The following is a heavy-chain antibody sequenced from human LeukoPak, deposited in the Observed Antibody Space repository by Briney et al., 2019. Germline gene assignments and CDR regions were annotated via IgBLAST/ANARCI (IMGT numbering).Heavy chain of an antibody. CDR2: TSYDGSNK. CDR1: GFIFNDYD. CDR3: AKTSTGEQDYGMDV. D-gene: IGHD3-10*01. Sequence: GGSLRLSCAASGFIFNDYDMHWVRQAPGKGLEWVAVTSYDGSNKYYADSVKGRFTVSRDNSKNTLYLQMNSLRAEDTAVYYCAKTSTGEQDYGMDVWGQGTTVTVSS. V-gene: IGHV3-30*18. J-gene: IGHJ6*02.